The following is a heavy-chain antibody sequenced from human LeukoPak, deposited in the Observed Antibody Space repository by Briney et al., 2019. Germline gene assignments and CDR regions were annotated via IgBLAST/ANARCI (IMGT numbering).Heavy chain of an antibody. CDR1: GFTFSSYW. Sequence: GGSLRLSCAASGFTFSSYWMHWVRQAPGKGLVWVSRINSDGSSTSYADSVKGRFTISRDNAKNTLYLQMNSLRAEDTAVYYCAKGNGETAAAGSGYWGQGTLVTVSS. J-gene: IGHJ4*02. CDR3: AKGNGETAAAGSGY. D-gene: IGHD6-13*01. CDR2: INSDGSST. V-gene: IGHV3-74*01.